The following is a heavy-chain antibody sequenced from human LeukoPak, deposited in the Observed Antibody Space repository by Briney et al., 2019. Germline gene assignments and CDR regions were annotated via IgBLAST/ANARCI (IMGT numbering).Heavy chain of an antibody. Sequence: SETLSLTCTVSGGSISSGSYYWSWIRQPAGKGLEWIGRIYTSGSTNYNPSLKSRVTISVDTSKNQFSLKLSSVTAADTAVYYCARANWGLHPAGMSRSGYFDLWGRGTLVTVSS. CDR1: GGSISSGSYY. J-gene: IGHJ2*01. CDR3: ARANWGLHPAGMSRSGYFDL. V-gene: IGHV4-61*02. CDR2: IYTSGST. D-gene: IGHD7-27*01.